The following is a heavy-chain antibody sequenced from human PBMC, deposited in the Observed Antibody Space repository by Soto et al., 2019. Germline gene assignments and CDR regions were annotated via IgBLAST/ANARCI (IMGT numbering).Heavy chain of an antibody. J-gene: IGHJ5*02. CDR3: GRQTTDEFGSGRNMHNCFDL. CDR1: GGSITSNSHY. D-gene: IGHD3-3*01. Sequence: PSETLSLTCTVSGGSITSNSHYWGWNRQPPGMGLECIGSIHHGGNRYFNLFFKSRVTISVDTSKNQLSLKLTSVTAADTAKFYCGRQTTDEFGSGRNMHNCFDLLGQEIRDTV. V-gene: IGHV4-39*01. CDR2: IHHGGNR.